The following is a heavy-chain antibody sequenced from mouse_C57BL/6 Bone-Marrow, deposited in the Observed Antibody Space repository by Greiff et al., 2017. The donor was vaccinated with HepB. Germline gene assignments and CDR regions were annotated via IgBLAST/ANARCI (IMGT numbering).Heavy chain of an antibody. D-gene: IGHD2-4*01. Sequence: EVQGVESGGDLVKPGGSLKLSCAASGFTFSSYGMSWVRQTPDKRLEWVATISSGGSYTYYPDSVKGRFTISRDNAKNTLYLQMSSLKSEDTAMYYCARRWDYDWFAYWGQGTLVTVSA. V-gene: IGHV5-6*01. CDR1: GFTFSSYG. CDR2: ISSGGSYT. CDR3: ARRWDYDWFAY. J-gene: IGHJ3*01.